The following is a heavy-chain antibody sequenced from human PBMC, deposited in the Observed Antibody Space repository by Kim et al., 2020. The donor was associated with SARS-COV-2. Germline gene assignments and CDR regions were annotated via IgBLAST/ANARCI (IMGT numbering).Heavy chain of an antibody. CDR1: GGSISSGGYY. Sequence: SETLSLTCTVSGGSISSGGYYWSWIRQHPGKGLEWIGYIYYSGSTYYNPSLKSRVTISVDTSKNQFSLKLSSVTAADTAVYYCARDCEVTGSYSQGGYYYYGMDVWGQGTTVTVSS. D-gene: IGHD1-26*01. J-gene: IGHJ6*02. V-gene: IGHV4-31*03. CDR3: ARDCEVTGSYSQGGYYYYGMDV. CDR2: IYYSGST.